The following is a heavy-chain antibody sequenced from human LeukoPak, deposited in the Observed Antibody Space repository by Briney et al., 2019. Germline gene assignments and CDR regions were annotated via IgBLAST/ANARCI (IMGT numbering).Heavy chain of an antibody. CDR2: TSYSGGT. CDR3: VRQGDRKDWPVYTFYYYMEV. Sequence: SETLSLTCSVSGGSITSDGYYWGWIRLSPGKGLEWIGCTSYSGGTYYSPFFKGRVSISLDTSKSHISLTLTSVTAADMAVYYCVRQGDRKDWPVYTFYYYMEVWGKGTTVTVSS. CDR1: GGSITSDGYY. V-gene: IGHV4-39*01. D-gene: IGHD1-14*01. J-gene: IGHJ6*03.